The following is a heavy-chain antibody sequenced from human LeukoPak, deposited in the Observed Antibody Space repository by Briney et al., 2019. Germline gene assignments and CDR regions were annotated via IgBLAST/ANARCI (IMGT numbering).Heavy chain of an antibody. Sequence: RSETLSPTCAVYGGSFSGYYWSWIRQPPGKGLEWIGEINHSGSTNYNPSLKSRVTISVDTSKNQFSLKLSSVAAADTAVYYCAREYQGSSYFDYWGQGTLVTVSS. CDR1: GGSFSGYY. D-gene: IGHD6-6*01. J-gene: IGHJ4*02. CDR2: INHSGST. CDR3: AREYQGSSYFDY. V-gene: IGHV4-34*09.